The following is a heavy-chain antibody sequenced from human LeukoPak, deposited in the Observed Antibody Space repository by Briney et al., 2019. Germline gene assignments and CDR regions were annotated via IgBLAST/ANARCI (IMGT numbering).Heavy chain of an antibody. CDR2: SGSDGRT. CDR3: TRVGYIDEGIDY. V-gene: IGHV3-23*01. D-gene: IGHD5-24*01. Sequence: GGSLRLSCAASGFTFSSSAMSWVRQAPGKGLEWVSASGSDGRTYYADSVKGRFTISRDNSKNSLYLQMNSLRAEDTAIYYCTRVGYIDEGIDYWGQGTLVTVSS. CDR1: GFTFSSSA. J-gene: IGHJ4*02.